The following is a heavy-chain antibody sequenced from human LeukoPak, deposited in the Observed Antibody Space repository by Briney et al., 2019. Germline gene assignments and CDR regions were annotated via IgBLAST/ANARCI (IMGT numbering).Heavy chain of an antibody. Sequence: SEILSLTWTVSGGSISSYYWSWIRRPPGKGLEWIGYIYYSRSTNYNPSLKSRVTISVDTSKNQFSLKLSSVTASDTAVYYCARGGYYDSSGYSVDYWGQGTLVTVSS. CDR1: GGSISSYY. CDR3: ARGGYYDSSGYSVDY. CDR2: IYYSRST. J-gene: IGHJ4*02. V-gene: IGHV4-59*01. D-gene: IGHD3-22*01.